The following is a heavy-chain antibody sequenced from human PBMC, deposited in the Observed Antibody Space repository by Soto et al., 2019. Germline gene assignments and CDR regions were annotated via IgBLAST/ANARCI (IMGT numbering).Heavy chain of an antibody. J-gene: IGHJ4*02. Sequence: EVQLVESGGGLVQPGGSLRLSCAASGFTFSSYAMHWVRQAPGKGLEYVSTISTNGGSTYNVNSVKGRFTISRDNSKNTLDLQMGSLSAEDMAVYYCAREGGSYYFDYWGQGTLVTVSS. D-gene: IGHD1-26*01. CDR3: AREGGSYYFDY. CDR1: GFTFSSYA. V-gene: IGHV3-64*01. CDR2: ISTNGGST.